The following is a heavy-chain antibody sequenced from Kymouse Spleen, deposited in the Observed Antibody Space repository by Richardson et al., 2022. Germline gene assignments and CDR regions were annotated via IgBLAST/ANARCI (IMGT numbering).Heavy chain of an antibody. V-gene: IGHV3-33*01. CDR2: IWYDGSNK. CDR1: GFTFSSYG. CDR3: ARGRYNWNLDY. Sequence: QVQLVESGGGVVQPGRSLRLSCAASGFTFSSYGMHWVRQAPGKGLEWVAVIWYDGSNKYYADSVKGRFTISRDNSKNTLYLQMNSLRAEDTAVYYCARGRYNWNLDYWGQGTLVTVSS. J-gene: IGHJ4*02. D-gene: IGHD1-20*01,IGHD1-7*01.